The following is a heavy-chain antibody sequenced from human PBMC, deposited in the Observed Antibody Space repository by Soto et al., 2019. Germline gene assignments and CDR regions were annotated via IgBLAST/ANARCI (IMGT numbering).Heavy chain of an antibody. CDR2: IRSKANSYAT. D-gene: IGHD4-4*01. CDR3: TSLAYSNYYYYGMDV. CDR1: GFTFGGSA. J-gene: IGHJ6*02. Sequence: PGGTLRVSCAASGFTFGGSAMHWVRQASGKGLEWVGRIRSKANSYATAYAASAKGRFTISRADSKNTAYLQMNSLKTEDTAVYYCTSLAYSNYYYYGMDVWGQGTTVTVPS. V-gene: IGHV3-73*01.